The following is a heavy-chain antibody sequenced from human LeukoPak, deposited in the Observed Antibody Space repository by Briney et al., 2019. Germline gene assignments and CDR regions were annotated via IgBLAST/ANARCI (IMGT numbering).Heavy chain of an antibody. CDR2: ICWNSGSI. J-gene: IGHJ4*02. V-gene: IGHV3-9*01. CDR3: AKDLAATMPVCIDC. Sequence: PGRSLRLSCAASGFTFDDYAMRWVRQPPGKGLEWVSGICWNSGSIGYPASVKGGFTISRDNAKSSLYPQMNSLRAEDTALYYCAKDLAATMPVCIDCWSQGTLVTVYS. D-gene: IGHD6-25*01. CDR1: GFTFDDYA.